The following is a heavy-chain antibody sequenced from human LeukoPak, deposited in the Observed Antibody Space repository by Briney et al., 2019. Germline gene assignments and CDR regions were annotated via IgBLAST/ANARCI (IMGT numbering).Heavy chain of an antibody. D-gene: IGHD5-18*01. V-gene: IGHV5-51*01. CDR1: GSSFTTYW. J-gene: IGHJ5*02. CDR2: IYPGDSDS. CDR3: ARGGYSAFTGWFDR. Sequence: GESLQISCQGSGSSFTTYWIAWVRPLPGKGLEWMGIIYPGDSDSRYSPSFQGQVIISADKSINTAYLQWSSLKASDTAMYYCARGGYSAFTGWFDRWGQGTLVTVSS.